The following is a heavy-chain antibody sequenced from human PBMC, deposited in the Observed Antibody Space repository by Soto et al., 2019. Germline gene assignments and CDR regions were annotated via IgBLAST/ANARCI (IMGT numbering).Heavy chain of an antibody. CDR2: INTDGSAA. J-gene: IGHJ4*02. CDR3: ARDGEGY. V-gene: IGHV3-74*01. CDR1: GFTFSNYW. D-gene: IGHD2-21*01. Sequence: PGGSLRLSCAASGFTFSNYWMHWVRRVPGEGLVWASRINTDGSAANYADSVKGRFTVSRDNAKNTQYLQMNSLRAEDTAVYYCARDGEGYWGQGALVTVSS.